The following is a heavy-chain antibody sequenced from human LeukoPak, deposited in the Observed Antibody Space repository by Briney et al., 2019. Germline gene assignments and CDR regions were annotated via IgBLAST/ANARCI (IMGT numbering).Heavy chain of an antibody. V-gene: IGHV1-8*03. J-gene: IGHJ6*03. CDR3: ARDAQFTVVVPAAKLNYMDV. Sequence: ASVKVSCKASGYTFTSYDINWVRQATGQGLEWMGWMNPNSGNTGYAQKFQGRVTITRNTSISTAYMELSSLRSDDTAIYYCARDAQFTVVVPAAKLNYMDVWGKGTTVTVSS. CDR2: MNPNSGNT. D-gene: IGHD2-2*01. CDR1: GYTFTSYD.